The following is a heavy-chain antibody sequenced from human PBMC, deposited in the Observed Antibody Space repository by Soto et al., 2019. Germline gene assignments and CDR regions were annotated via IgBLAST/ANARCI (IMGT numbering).Heavy chain of an antibody. CDR1: GYTFTSYG. Sequence: GASVKVSCKASGYTFTSYGISWVRQAPGQGLEWMGWISAYNGNTNYAQKLQGRVTMTTDTSTSTAYMELRSLRSDDTAVYYCARDGPPEKVAAPRDYWGQGTLVTVSS. CDR2: ISAYNGNT. V-gene: IGHV1-18*01. D-gene: IGHD2-15*01. J-gene: IGHJ4*02. CDR3: ARDGPPEKVAAPRDY.